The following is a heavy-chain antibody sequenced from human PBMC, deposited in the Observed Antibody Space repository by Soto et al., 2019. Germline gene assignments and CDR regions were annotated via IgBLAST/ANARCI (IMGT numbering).Heavy chain of an antibody. CDR1: GYSFTNYG. CDR2: ISAYNGNT. J-gene: IGHJ6*03. CDR3: ARDRGVAPPVAGNTHYYYYMDV. Sequence: QDQLVQSGVEVKKPGASVKVSCKASGYSFTNYGITWVRQAPGQGCEWMGWISAYNGNTNYAQKFQGRVTMTTDASTSTAYLELRSLRSDDTAVYYCARDRGVAPPVAGNTHYYYYMDVWVKGTTVTVSS. V-gene: IGHV1-18*01. D-gene: IGHD6-19*01.